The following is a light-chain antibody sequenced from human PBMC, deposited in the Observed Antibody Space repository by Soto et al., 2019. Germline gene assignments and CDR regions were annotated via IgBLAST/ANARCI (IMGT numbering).Light chain of an antibody. Sequence: EIVLTQSPGTLSLSPGGRATLSCRASQSVGNNYLTWYHQKPGQAPRLLIYGASSRATGIPDRFSGSGSGTDFTLTISRLEPEDFAVYYCQQYGSSPPTFGQGTKVEIK. V-gene: IGKV3-20*01. CDR3: QQYGSSPPT. J-gene: IGKJ1*01. CDR2: GAS. CDR1: QSVGNNY.